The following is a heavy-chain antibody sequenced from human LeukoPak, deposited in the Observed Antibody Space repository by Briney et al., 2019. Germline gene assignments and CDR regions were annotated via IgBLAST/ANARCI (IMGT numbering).Heavy chain of an antibody. D-gene: IGHD3-22*01. CDR2: ISAYNGNT. J-gene: IGHJ4*02. Sequence: GASVKVSCKASGYTFTSYGISWVRQAPGQGLEWMGWISAYNGNTNYAQKLQGRVTMTTDTSTSTAYMELRSLRSDDTAVYYCARDPLGHYYDSSGYEGVWWGQGTLVTVSS. V-gene: IGHV1-18*01. CDR3: ARDPLGHYYDSSGYEGVW. CDR1: GYTFTSYG.